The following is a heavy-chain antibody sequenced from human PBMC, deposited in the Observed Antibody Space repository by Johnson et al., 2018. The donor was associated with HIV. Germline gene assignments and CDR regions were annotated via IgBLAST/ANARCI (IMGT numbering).Heavy chain of an antibody. D-gene: IGHD6-19*01. CDR3: AKGRIISVAGTMDAFDI. V-gene: IGHV3-9*01. CDR2: ISWNSGSK. J-gene: IGHJ3*02. Sequence: VQLVESGGGLVQPGRSLRLSCAASGFIFGDYAMHWVRQAPGKGLEWVSGISWNSGSKGYADSVKGRFTISRDNAKNSLYLQMNSLRGEDTALYYCAKGRIISVAGTMDAFDIWGQGTMVTVSS. CDR1: GFIFGDYA.